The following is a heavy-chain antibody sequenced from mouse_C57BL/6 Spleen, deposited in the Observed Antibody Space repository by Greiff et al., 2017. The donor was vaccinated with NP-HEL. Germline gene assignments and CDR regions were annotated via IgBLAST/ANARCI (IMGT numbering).Heavy chain of an antibody. Sequence: EVKLVESGGGLVKPGGSLKLSCAASGFTFSSYAMSWVRQTPEKRLEWVATISDGGSYTYYPDNVKGRFSISRDNAKNNLYLQMSHLKSEDTAMYYCAREYYGSSSFFDYWGQGTTLTVSS. CDR1: GFTFSSYA. J-gene: IGHJ2*01. CDR2: ISDGGSYT. CDR3: AREYYGSSSFFDY. V-gene: IGHV5-4*01. D-gene: IGHD1-1*01.